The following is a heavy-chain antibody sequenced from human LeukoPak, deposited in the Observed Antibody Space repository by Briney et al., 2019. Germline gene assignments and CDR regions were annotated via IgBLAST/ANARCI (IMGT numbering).Heavy chain of an antibody. CDR3: ARFETVGVTTPDY. D-gene: IGHD1-26*01. CDR1: GYTFTRYY. Sequence: ASVKVSCKASGYTFTRYYMHWVRQAPGQGLEWMGIINPSGVSTSYAQKFQGRVTMTMDTSTSTVYVVVSSLRSEDTAVYYCARFETVGVTTPDYWGQGTLVTVSS. V-gene: IGHV1-46*01. J-gene: IGHJ4*02. CDR2: INPSGVST.